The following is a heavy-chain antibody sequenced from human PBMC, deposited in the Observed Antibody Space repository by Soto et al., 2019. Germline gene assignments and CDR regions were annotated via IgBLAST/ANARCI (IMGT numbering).Heavy chain of an antibody. CDR2: ISSSSSTI. D-gene: IGHD2-15*01. V-gene: IGHV3-48*02. J-gene: IGHJ6*02. Sequence: EVQLVEAGGGLVQPGGSLRLSCSASGFTFSSYSMNWVRQAPGKGLEWVSYISSSSSTIYYADSVKGRFTISRDNAKNSLYLQMNCLRDEDTAVYYCARAPSFFCSGGSCYNYYYGMDVWRQGTTVTVSS. CDR1: GFTFSSYS. CDR3: ARAPSFFCSGGSCYNYYYGMDV.